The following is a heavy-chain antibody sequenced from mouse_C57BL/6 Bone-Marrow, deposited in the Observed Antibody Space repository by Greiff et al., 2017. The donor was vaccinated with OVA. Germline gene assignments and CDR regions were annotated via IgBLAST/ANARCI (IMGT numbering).Heavy chain of an antibody. D-gene: IGHD1-1*01. J-gene: IGHJ4*01. Sequence: EVKLVESGGGLVKPGGSLKLSCAASGFTFSDYGMHWVRQAPEKGLEWVAYISSGSSTIYYADTVKGRFTISRDNAKNTLFLQMTSLRSEDTAMYYCALFGSTPYAMDYWGQGTSVTVSS. CDR3: ALFGSTPYAMDY. V-gene: IGHV5-17*01. CDR2: ISSGSSTI. CDR1: GFTFSDYG.